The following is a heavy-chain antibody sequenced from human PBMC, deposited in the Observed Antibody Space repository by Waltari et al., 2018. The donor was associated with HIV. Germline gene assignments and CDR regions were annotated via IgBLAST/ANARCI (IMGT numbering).Heavy chain of an antibody. J-gene: IGHJ4*02. Sequence: EVQLVESGGGLVQPGGSLVLSCSASGFTFLGYVMNWVRQTPGKGLEWVSYSGSSSSTIYYADSVKGRFTISRDNAKNSLYLQMNSLRDEDTAVYYCARAAYYFDYWGQGTLVTVSS. CDR1: GFTFLGYV. CDR2: SGSSSSTI. V-gene: IGHV3-48*02. CDR3: ARAAYYFDY.